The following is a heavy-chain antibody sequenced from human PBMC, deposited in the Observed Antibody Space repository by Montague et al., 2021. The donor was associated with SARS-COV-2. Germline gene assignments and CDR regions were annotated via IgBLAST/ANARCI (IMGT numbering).Heavy chain of an antibody. J-gene: IGHJ2*01. V-gene: IGHV3-15*05. CDR3: TTVADILAGFSSLFDL. CDR2: IRSKNDGGTR. Sequence: SLRLSCVASVSTFSDAWMSLVRQPPGKGLEWVGRIRSKNDGGTRYYGXPVKGKFTISRDDSKSTLYLQMNNLKAEDTAIYYCTTVADILAGFSSLFDLWGRGALVTVSS. CDR1: VSTFSDAW. D-gene: IGHD3-9*01.